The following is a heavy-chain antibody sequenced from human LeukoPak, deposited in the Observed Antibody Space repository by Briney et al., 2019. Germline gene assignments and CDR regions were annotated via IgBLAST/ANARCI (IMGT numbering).Heavy chain of an antibody. CDR2: IKEDGSEK. CDR3: ASGSYFDN. Sequence: GGSLRLSCAASGFIFSESWMYWVRQAPGKGLEWVANIKEDGSEKHYLDSVKGRFTISRDNAKMSLDLEMNSLRAEDTAVYYCASGSYFDNWGQGTLVTVSS. V-gene: IGHV3-7*01. CDR1: GFIFSESW. J-gene: IGHJ4*02. D-gene: IGHD3-10*01.